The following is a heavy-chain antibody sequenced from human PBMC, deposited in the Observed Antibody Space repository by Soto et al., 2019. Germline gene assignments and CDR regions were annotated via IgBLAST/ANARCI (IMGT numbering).Heavy chain of an antibody. Sequence: KPSETLSLTCAVYGGSFSGYYWSWIRQPPGKGLEWIGEINHSGSTNYNPSLKSRVTISVDTSKNQFSLKLSSVTAADTAVYYCAREYCSGGSCYPHDAFDIWGQGTMVTVSS. CDR1: GGSFSGYY. J-gene: IGHJ3*02. CDR3: AREYCSGGSCYPHDAFDI. V-gene: IGHV4-34*01. D-gene: IGHD2-15*01. CDR2: INHSGST.